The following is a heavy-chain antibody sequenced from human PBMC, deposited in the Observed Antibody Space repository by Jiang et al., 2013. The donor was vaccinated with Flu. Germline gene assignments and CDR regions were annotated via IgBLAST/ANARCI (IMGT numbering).Heavy chain of an antibody. J-gene: IGHJ4*02. CDR1: GASISSGDYY. D-gene: IGHD2-21*01. Sequence: LLKPSQTLSLTCTVSGASISSGDYYWSWIRQPPGKGLEWIGYIYYSGSTYYNPSLKSRVTISVDTSKNQFSLKLSSVTAADTAVYYCARVDYCGGDCYRFDYWGQGTLVTVSS. CDR2: IYYSGST. V-gene: IGHV4-30-4*01. CDR3: ARVDYCGGDCYRFDY.